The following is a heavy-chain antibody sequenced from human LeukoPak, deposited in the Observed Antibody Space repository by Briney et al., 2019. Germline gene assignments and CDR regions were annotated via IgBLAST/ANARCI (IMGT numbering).Heavy chain of an antibody. CDR1: GGSISSGGYY. V-gene: IGHV4-31*03. Sequence: SETLSLTCTVSGGSISSGGYYWSWIRQHPGKGLEWIGYIYYSGSTYYNPSLKSRVTISVDTSKNQFSLKLSSVTAADTAVYYCAREGRDAQTDNNWFDPWGQGTLVTVSS. D-gene: IGHD2-21*02. J-gene: IGHJ5*02. CDR2: IYYSGST. CDR3: AREGRDAQTDNNWFDP.